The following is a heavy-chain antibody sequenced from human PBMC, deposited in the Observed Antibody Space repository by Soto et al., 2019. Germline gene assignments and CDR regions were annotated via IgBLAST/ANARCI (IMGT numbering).Heavy chain of an antibody. CDR1: GGSISSYY. V-gene: IGHV4-59*01. CDR2: IYYSGST. Sequence: SETLSLTCTVSGGSISSYYWSWIRQPTGKGLEWIGYIYYSGSTNYNPSLKSRVTISVDTSKNQFSLKLSSVTAADTAVYYCARSRAVVVVAATPVDAFDIWGQGTMVTVSS. CDR3: ARSRAVVVVAATPVDAFDI. D-gene: IGHD2-15*01. J-gene: IGHJ3*02.